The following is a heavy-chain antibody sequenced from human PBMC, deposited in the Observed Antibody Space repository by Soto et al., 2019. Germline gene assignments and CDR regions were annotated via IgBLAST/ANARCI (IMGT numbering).Heavy chain of an antibody. CDR2: IWYDGSNK. D-gene: IGHD3-10*01. J-gene: IGHJ3*02. CDR1: GFTFSSYG. Sequence: QVQLVESGGGVVQPGRSLRLSCAASGFTFSSYGMHWVRQAPGKGLEWVAVIWYDGSNKYYADSVKGRFTISRDNSKNTLYLQMNSLRAEDTAVYYCARDSLVRVRDAFDIWGQGTMVTVSS. CDR3: ARDSLVRVRDAFDI. V-gene: IGHV3-33*01.